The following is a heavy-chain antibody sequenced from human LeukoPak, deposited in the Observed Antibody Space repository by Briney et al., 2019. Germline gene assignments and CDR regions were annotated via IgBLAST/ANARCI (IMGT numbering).Heavy chain of an antibody. D-gene: IGHD4/OR15-4a*01. V-gene: IGHV3-23*01. CDR2: ISGSGGST. J-gene: IGHJ3*02. Sequence: GGSLRLSCAASGFTFSSYAMSWVRQAPGKGLEWVSAISGSGGSTYYADSVKGRFTISRDNSKNTLYLQMNSLRAEDTAVYYCAKDWRLSTSPLGAFDIWGQGTMVTVSS. CDR1: GFTFSSYA. CDR3: AKDWRLSTSPLGAFDI.